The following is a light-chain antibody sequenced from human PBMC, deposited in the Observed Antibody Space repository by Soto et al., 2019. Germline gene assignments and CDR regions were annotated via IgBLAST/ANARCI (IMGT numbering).Light chain of an antibody. V-gene: IGLV2-14*01. CDR3: FSYTTSSTLV. J-gene: IGLJ3*02. Sequence: QSALTQPASVSGSPGQSITISCTGTSSDVGGYNYVSWYQQHPAKAPKLMIYEVSNRPSGVSHCFSGSKSGNTASLTISGLQAEDEADYYCFSYTTSSTLVFGGGTKLTVL. CDR2: EVS. CDR1: SSDVGGYNY.